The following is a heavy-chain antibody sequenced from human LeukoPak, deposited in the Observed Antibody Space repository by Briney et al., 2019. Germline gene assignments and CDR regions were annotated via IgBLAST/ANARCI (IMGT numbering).Heavy chain of an antibody. CDR2: INPSGGST. CDR3: ARAPIAVAGNGYFDY. J-gene: IGHJ4*02. D-gene: IGHD6-19*01. Sequence: GASVKVSCKASGYTFTSYYMHWVRQAPGQGLEWMGIINPSGGSTSYAQKFQSRVTMTRDTSTSTVYMELSSLRSEDTAVYYCARAPIAVAGNGYFDYWGQGTLVTVSS. CDR1: GYTFTSYY. V-gene: IGHV1-46*03.